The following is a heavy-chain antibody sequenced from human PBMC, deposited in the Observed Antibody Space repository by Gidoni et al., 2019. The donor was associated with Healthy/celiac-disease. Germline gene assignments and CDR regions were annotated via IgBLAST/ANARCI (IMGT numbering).Heavy chain of an antibody. CDR2: ISSSGSTI. D-gene: IGHD3-3*01. CDR3: AREDYFWSGPNTYYYYGMDV. CDR1: GSTSGSYQ. V-gene: IGHV3-48*03. Sequence: EVRLMGSGGGLGQPGGSRRLSCAATGSTSGSYQLNWVRQAPGKGLESASYISSSGSTISYAAAVKGRFPIFRDNATNSLYLQMNSLRAEDTAVYYCAREDYFWSGPNTYYYYGMDVWGQGTTVTVAS. J-gene: IGHJ6*02.